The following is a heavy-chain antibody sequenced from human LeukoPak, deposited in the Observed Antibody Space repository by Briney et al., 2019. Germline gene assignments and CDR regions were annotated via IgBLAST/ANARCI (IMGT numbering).Heavy chain of an antibody. CDR3: ARNYYYTMDV. J-gene: IGHJ6*02. CDR1: GFTFSSYY. V-gene: IGHV3-48*02. Sequence: PGGSLRLSCSASGFTFSSYYMTWVRQAPGKGLEWVSHISGTSDTTYYADSVKGRFSISRDNAKNSLYLQMNSLRDDDTAVYYCARNYYYTMDVWGQGTTVTVSS. CDR2: ISGTSDTT.